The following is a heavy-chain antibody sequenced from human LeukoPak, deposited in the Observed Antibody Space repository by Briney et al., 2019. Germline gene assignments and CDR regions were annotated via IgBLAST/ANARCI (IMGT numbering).Heavy chain of an antibody. CDR3: GIAGRQYHYGGGPLRNFTDV. J-gene: IGHJ3*01. CDR2: IKWYGRNI. Sequence: GGSLRVSCAASGFTFNDYDMNWVRQAPGKGLEWVSNIKWYGRNIDYAPSVKGRFTISRDNAKNSLHLQMNSLSAEDTAVYYCGIAGRQYHYGGGPLRNFTDVWGEGRMVTVS. D-gene: IGHD3-10*01. V-gene: IGHV3-20*04. CDR1: GFTFNDYD.